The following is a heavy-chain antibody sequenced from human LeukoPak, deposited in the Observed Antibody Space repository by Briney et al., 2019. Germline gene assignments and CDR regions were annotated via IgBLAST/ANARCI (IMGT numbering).Heavy chain of an antibody. J-gene: IGHJ4*02. CDR3: ARAPLVATNYFDY. V-gene: IGHV3-NL1*01. D-gene: IGHD5-12*01. Sequence: QPGRSLRLSCAASGFTFSSYGMHWVRQAPGKGLEWVSGISGSTYYADSVKGRFTISRDNSKNTLYLQMNSLRAEDTAVYYCARAPLVATNYFDYWGQGTLVTVSS. CDR2: ISGST. CDR1: GFTFSSYG.